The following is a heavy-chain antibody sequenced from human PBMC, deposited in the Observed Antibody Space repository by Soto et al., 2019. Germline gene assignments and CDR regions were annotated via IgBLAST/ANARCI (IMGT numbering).Heavy chain of an antibody. Sequence: EVQLLESGGGLVQPGGSLRLSCAASGFTFSSYAMSWVRQAPGKGLEWVSTISGSGGSTYYADSVKGRFTISRDNSKNTLYLQINSLRAEDTAVYYCAKADYYDFWSGYLYYFDSWGQGTLVTVSS. V-gene: IGHV3-23*01. CDR3: AKADYYDFWSGYLYYFDS. CDR1: GFTFSSYA. J-gene: IGHJ4*02. CDR2: ISGSGGST. D-gene: IGHD3-3*01.